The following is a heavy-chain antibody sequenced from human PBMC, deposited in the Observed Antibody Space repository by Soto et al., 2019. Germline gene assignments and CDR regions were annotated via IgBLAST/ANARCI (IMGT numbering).Heavy chain of an antibody. Sequence: EVQLLESGGGLVQPGGSLRLSCAASGFTFNNYAMTWVRQAPGKGLEWVSAIRGGGDTTSYADSAKGRFTVSRDGSKNTLYLQMSRLRAEDTALYYCAKGRGGSGSLTPRVDFWGQGTLVTVSS. CDR2: IRGGGDTT. V-gene: IGHV3-23*01. D-gene: IGHD3-10*01. CDR3: AKGRGGSGSLTPRVDF. J-gene: IGHJ4*02. CDR1: GFTFNNYA.